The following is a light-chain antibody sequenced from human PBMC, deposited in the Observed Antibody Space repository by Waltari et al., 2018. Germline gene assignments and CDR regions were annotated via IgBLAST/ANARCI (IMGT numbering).Light chain of an antibody. CDR2: GAS. J-gene: IGKJ1*01. CDR3: QQYKTYPWT. V-gene: IGKV1-16*02. CDR1: DDISNF. Sequence: IQMTQSPSSLSASVGDSVTITCRANDDISNFLVWFQQKPGKAPKSLIFGASPLQSGVPSKFSGSGSGTEFTLTINNLQPEDFATYYCQQYKTYPWTFGQGTKVEIK.